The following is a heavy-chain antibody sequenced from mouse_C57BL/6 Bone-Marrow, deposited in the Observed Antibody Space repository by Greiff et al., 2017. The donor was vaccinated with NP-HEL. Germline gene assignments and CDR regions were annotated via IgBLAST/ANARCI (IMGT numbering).Heavy chain of an antibody. Sequence: EVQLHQSGPELVKPGASVKISCKASGYTFTDYYMNWVKQSHGKSLEWIGDINPNNGGTSYNQKFKGKATLTVDKSSSTAYMELRSLTSEDSAVYYCASLYDYVDYWGQGTTLTVSS. CDR2: INPNNGGT. V-gene: IGHV1-26*01. J-gene: IGHJ2*01. CDR1: GYTFTDYY. CDR3: ASLYDYVDY. D-gene: IGHD2-3*01.